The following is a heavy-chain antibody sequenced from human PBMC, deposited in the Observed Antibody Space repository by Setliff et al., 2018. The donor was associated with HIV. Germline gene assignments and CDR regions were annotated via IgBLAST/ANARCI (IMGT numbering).Heavy chain of an antibody. J-gene: IGHJ3*02. Sequence: SGPTLVNPTQTLTLTCTFSGFSLSTSGVGVGWIRQPPGKALEWLALIYWDDDKRYSPSLKTRLTITKDTSKNQVVLTMTNMDPVDTATYYCVHPGYCSGGSCYADAFDIWGQGAMVTVSS. CDR2: IYWDDDK. D-gene: IGHD2-15*01. CDR3: VHPGYCSGGSCYADAFDI. CDR1: GFSLSTSGVG. V-gene: IGHV2-5*02.